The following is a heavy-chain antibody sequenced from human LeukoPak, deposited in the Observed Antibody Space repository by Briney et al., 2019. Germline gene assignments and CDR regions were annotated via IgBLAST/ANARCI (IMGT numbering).Heavy chain of an antibody. CDR1: GGSISSYY. CDR2: IYASGST. Sequence: PSETLSLTCTVSGGSISSYYWSWIRQPAGKGLEWIGRIYASGSTNYNPSLKSRVTMSVDTSKNQFSLKLSSVTAADTAVYYCARGLHSSGYYYYFDYWGQGTLVTVSS. CDR3: ARGLHSSGYYYYFDY. V-gene: IGHV4-4*07. D-gene: IGHD3-22*01. J-gene: IGHJ4*02.